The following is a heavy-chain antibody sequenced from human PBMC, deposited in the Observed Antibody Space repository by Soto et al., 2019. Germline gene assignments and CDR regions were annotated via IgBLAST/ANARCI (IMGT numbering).Heavy chain of an antibody. V-gene: IGHV3-21*06. CDR3: ARDLMPNDRGLGDLAY. D-gene: IGHD3-22*01. J-gene: IGHJ4*02. Sequence: GGSLRLSCAASGFTFNKYSMNWVRQAPGKGLEWVSSITSKTGDQYYADSVKGRFIISRDNTKNSLSLQVTSLRDEDTAVYYCARDLMPNDRGLGDLAYWGQGTLVTVSS. CDR1: GFTFNKYS. CDR2: ITSKTGDQ.